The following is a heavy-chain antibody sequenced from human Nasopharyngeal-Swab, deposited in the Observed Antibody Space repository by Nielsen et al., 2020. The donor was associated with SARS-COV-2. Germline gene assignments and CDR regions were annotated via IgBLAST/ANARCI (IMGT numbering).Heavy chain of an antibody. D-gene: IGHD1-26*01. V-gene: IGHV3-23*01. CDR1: GFTFSSYA. J-gene: IGHJ3*02. CDR2: ISGSGGST. CDR3: AKDQATSIVGADDAFDI. Sequence: GEPLKISCAASGFTFSSYAMSWVRQAPGKGLEWVSAISGSGGSTYYADSVKGRFTISRDNSKNTLYLQMNSLRAEDTAVYYCAKDQATSIVGADDAFDIWGQGTMVTVSS.